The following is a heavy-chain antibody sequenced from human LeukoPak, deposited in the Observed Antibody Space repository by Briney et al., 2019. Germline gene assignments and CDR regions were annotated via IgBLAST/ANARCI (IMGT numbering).Heavy chain of an antibody. CDR2: ISYDGSNK. Sequence: GGSLRLSCAASGFTFSSYAMHWVRQAPGKGLEWVAVISYDGSNKYYADSVKGRFTISSDNSKNTLYLQMNSLRAEDTAVYYCARSPIAAAGMSSAFDIWGQGTMVTVSS. V-gene: IGHV3-30*01. CDR1: GFTFSSYA. J-gene: IGHJ3*02. CDR3: ARSPIAAAGMSSAFDI. D-gene: IGHD6-13*01.